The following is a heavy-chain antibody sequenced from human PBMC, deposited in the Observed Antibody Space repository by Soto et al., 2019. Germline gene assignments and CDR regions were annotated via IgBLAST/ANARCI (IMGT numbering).Heavy chain of an antibody. V-gene: IGHV4-34*01. CDR2: IDHRGTT. CDR1: GGSLSGYY. Sequence: QVQLQQWGAGLLKPAETLSLTCAVYGGSLSGYYWNWIRQAPGKGLEWIGDIDHRGTTNSNPSLKSRVTMSVDTSKSQFSLHLTSVTAADTGVYYCARGRPRAVAGAPPNYFGVADWGQGNTVIVSS. D-gene: IGHD6-19*01. J-gene: IGHJ6*02. CDR3: ARGRPRAVAGAPPNYFGVAD.